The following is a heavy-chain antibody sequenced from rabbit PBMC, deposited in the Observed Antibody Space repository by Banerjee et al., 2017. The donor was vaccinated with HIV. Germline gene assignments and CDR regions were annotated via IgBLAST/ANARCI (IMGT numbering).Heavy chain of an antibody. CDR3: ARDPINDGSSGWDYFNL. Sequence: QQQLEESGGGLVKPGGTLTLTCKASGIDFSSYYYMCWVRQAPGKGLEWIACIYAGSSGSTYYANWAKGRFTISKTSSTTVTLQMTSLTVADTATYFCARDPINDGSSGWDYFNLWGPGTLVTVS. CDR1: GIDFSSYYY. V-gene: IGHV1S45*01. CDR2: IYAGSSGST. D-gene: IGHD1-1*01. J-gene: IGHJ4*01.